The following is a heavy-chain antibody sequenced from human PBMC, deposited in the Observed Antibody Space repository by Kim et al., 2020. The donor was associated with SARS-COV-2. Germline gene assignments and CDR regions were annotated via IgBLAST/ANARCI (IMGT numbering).Heavy chain of an antibody. CDR1: GFNFNSYA. CDR3: AKRVQNANASLGFEH. J-gene: IGHJ1*01. V-gene: IGHV3-23*01. D-gene: IGHD2-2*01. Sequence: GGSLRLSCAASGFNFNSYAMSWVRQAPGKGLEWVSGISGSGGTTFYADSVKGRFTISRDNSHNTLSLQMNSLRVEDTAVYYCAKRVQNANASLGFEHWG. CDR2: ISGSGGTT.